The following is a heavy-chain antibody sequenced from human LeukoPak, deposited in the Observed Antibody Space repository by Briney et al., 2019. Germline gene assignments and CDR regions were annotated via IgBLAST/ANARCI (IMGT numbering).Heavy chain of an antibody. CDR3: AGIAAAATTRFDP. V-gene: IGHV3-23*01. Sequence: GGTLRLSCAASVFTFSSYGMSWVRQAPGKGLEWVSAISGSGGSTYYEDSVKGRFTISRDNSKNTLYLQMNSLRAEDTAVYYCAGIAAAATTRFDPWGQGTLVTVSS. CDR2: ISGSGGST. D-gene: IGHD6-13*01. J-gene: IGHJ5*02. CDR1: VFTFSSYG.